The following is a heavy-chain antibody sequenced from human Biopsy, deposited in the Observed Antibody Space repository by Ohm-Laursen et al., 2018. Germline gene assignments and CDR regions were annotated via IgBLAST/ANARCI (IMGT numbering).Heavy chain of an antibody. CDR2: ISYDGSGE. CDR3: ARDGKRWDYSTYFSWHFDL. V-gene: IGHV3-30*03. Sequence: SLRLSCAASGFTFTSYAMHWVRQAPGKGLEWVAVISYDGSGEYYADSLQGRFIISRDNPRNTVDLQMNSLRAEDTAVYFCARDGKRWDYSTYFSWHFDLWGRGTLVTVSS. CDR1: GFTFTSYA. J-gene: IGHJ2*01. D-gene: IGHD4-11*01.